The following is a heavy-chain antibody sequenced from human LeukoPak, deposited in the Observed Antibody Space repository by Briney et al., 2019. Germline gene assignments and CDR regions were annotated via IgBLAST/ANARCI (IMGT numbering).Heavy chain of an antibody. CDR1: GGSFSGYY. CDR2: INHSGST. Sequence: SETLSLTCAVYGGSFSGYYWSWIRQPPGKGLEWIGEINHSGSTNYNPSLKSRVTISVDKSKNHFSLKLTSVTAADTAIYYCARDSYNWNVDAFDPWGQGTLVTVSS. V-gene: IGHV4-34*01. J-gene: IGHJ5*02. D-gene: IGHD1-20*01. CDR3: ARDSYNWNVDAFDP.